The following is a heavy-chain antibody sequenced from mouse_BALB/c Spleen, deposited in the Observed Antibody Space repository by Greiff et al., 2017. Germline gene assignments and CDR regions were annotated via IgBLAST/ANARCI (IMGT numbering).Heavy chain of an antibody. D-gene: IGHD2-10*02. CDR3: ARAYGNSWFAY. CDR2: ISSGGST. J-gene: IGHJ3*01. V-gene: IGHV5-6-5*01. Sequence: EVKLVESGGGLVKPGGSLKLSCAASGFTFSSYAMSWVRQTPEKRLEWVASISSGGSTYYPDSVKGRFTISRDNARNILYLQMSSLRSEDTAMYYCARAYGNSWFAYWGQGTLVTVSA. CDR1: GFTFSSYA.